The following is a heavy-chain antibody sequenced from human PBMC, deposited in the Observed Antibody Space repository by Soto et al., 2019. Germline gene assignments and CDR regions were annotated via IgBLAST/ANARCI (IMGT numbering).Heavy chain of an antibody. CDR3: AKESRITMIVVVITTYNWFDP. CDR2: ISGSGGST. V-gene: IGHV3-23*01. CDR1: GFTFSSYA. Sequence: GGSLRLSCAASGFTFSSYAMSWVRQAPGKGLEWVSAISGSGGSTYYADSVKGRFTISRDNSKNTLYLQMNSLRAEDTAVYYCAKESRITMIVVVITTYNWFDPWGQGTLVTVSS. J-gene: IGHJ5*02. D-gene: IGHD3-22*01.